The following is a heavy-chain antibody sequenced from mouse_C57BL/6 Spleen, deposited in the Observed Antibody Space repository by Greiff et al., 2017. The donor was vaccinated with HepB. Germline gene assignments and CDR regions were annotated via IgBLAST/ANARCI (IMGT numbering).Heavy chain of an antibody. CDR1: GFTFSSDA. J-gene: IGHJ2*01. CDR2: ISSGGDYI. D-gene: IGHD2-12*01. Sequence: EVQRVESGEGLVKPGGSLKLSCAASGFTFSSDAMSWVRQTPEKRLEWVAYISSGGDYIYYADTVKGRFTISRDNARNTLYLQMSSLKSEDTAMYYFTRAPYTDYFDYWGQVTTLTVSS. CDR3: TRAPYTDYFDY. V-gene: IGHV5-9-1*02.